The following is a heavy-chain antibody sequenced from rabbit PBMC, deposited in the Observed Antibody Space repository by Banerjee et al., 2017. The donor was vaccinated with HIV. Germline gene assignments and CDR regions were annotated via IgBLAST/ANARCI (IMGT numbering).Heavy chain of an antibody. Sequence: QEQLKETGGGLVQPGGSLTLSCKASGFDFSSYYMSWVRQAPGKGLEWIGTIFPGSSGSTYYASWAKGRFTISKTSSTTVTLQMTSLTAADTATYFCARDLAGVTGWNFGLWGQGTLVTVS. CDR2: IFPGSSGST. CDR1: GFDFSSYYM. J-gene: IGHJ4*01. D-gene: IGHD4-1*01. V-gene: IGHV1S45*01. CDR3: ARDLAGVTGWNFGL.